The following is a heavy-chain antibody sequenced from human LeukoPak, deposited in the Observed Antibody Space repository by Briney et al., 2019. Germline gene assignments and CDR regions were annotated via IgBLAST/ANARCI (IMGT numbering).Heavy chain of an antibody. CDR3: AKDGPRIGGITARYFDY. Sequence: GGSLRLSCAASGFTFSTYGMHWVRQAPGKGLEWVAFTRYDGSANFYTDSVKGRFTISRDNSKNTLYLQMSSLRAEDTAVYYCAKDGPRIGGITARYFDYWGQGTLVTVSS. J-gene: IGHJ4*02. D-gene: IGHD1-7*01. CDR1: GFTFSTYG. CDR2: TRYDGSAN. V-gene: IGHV3-30*02.